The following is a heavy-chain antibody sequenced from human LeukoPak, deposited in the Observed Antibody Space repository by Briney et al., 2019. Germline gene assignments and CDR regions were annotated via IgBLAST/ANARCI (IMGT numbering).Heavy chain of an antibody. Sequence: SETLSLTCAVYGGSLSGYYWSWIRQPPGKGLEWIGEINHSGSTNYNPSLKSRVTISVDTSKNQFSLKLSSVTAADTAVYYCARGHIGDIVVVPAAMGYYYYYMDVWGKGTTVTVSS. D-gene: IGHD2-2*01. CDR1: GGSLSGYY. V-gene: IGHV4-34*01. CDR2: INHSGST. CDR3: ARGHIGDIVVVPAAMGYYYYYMDV. J-gene: IGHJ6*03.